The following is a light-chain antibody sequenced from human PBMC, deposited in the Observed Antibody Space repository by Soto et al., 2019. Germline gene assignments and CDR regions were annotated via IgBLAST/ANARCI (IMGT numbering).Light chain of an antibody. V-gene: IGKV3-20*01. J-gene: IGKJ4*01. CDR3: QQYSSSPLT. CDR2: GAS. Sequence: EIVVTQSPSTLSFSPGEGATLSCRARRSLSNYLAWYQQKPGQPPRLLIYGASIRATGVPDRFSGSGSGTDFNLTISKLEPEDFAVYYCQQYSSSPLTFGGGTKVDIK. CDR1: RSLSNY.